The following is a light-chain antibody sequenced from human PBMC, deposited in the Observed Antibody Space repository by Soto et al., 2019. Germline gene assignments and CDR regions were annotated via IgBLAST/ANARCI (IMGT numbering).Light chain of an antibody. J-gene: IGKJ1*01. V-gene: IGKV3-15*01. CDR3: QQYNNWPRT. Sequence: EIVVTQSPGTLSFSQGARAALSCRASQSVSSNYLAWYQQKPGQAPRLLIYGASTRATGIPARFSGSGSGTEFTLTISSLQSEDFAVYYCQQYNNWPRTFGQGTKVDI. CDR1: QSVSSN. CDR2: GAS.